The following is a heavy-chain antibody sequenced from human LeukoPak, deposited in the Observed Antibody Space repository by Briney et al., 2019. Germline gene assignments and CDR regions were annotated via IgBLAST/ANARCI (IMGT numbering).Heavy chain of an antibody. Sequence: SETLSLTCTVSGGSISSSSYYWGWIRQPPGKGLEWIGEIYHSGSTNYNPSLKSRVTISVDKSKNQFSLKLSSVTAADTAVYYCARGYYYDSSGYYYFDYWGQGTLVTVSS. CDR3: ARGYYYDSSGYYYFDY. CDR2: IYHSGST. V-gene: IGHV4-39*07. CDR1: GGSISSSSYY. D-gene: IGHD3-22*01. J-gene: IGHJ4*02.